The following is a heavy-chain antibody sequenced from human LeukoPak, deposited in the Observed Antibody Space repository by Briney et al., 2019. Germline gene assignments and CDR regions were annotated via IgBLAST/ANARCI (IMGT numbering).Heavy chain of an antibody. CDR1: GYTFTGYY. CDR2: INPNSGGT. CDR3: ARATGDTMVRGVKVFDY. Sequence: ASVKVSCKASGYTFTGYYMHWVRQAPGRGLEWMGWINPNSGGTNYAQKFQGRVTMTRDTSISTAYMELSRLRSDDTAVYYCARATGDTMVRGVKVFDYWGQGTLVTVSS. D-gene: IGHD3-10*01. J-gene: IGHJ4*02. V-gene: IGHV1-2*02.